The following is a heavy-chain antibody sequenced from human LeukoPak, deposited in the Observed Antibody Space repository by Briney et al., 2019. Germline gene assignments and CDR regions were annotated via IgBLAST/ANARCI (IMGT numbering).Heavy chain of an antibody. Sequence: PGGSLRLSCAASGFTFSDPYMDWVRQAPGKGLEWVGRIKNKANSYTTEYAASVKGRFTISRDDSKNSLYLQMHSLNIDDTAMYYCTRSPSYYGSLFDYWGQGTLVTVSS. CDR2: IKNKANSYTT. V-gene: IGHV3-72*01. D-gene: IGHD3-10*01. CDR1: GFTFSDPY. CDR3: TRSPSYYGSLFDY. J-gene: IGHJ4*02.